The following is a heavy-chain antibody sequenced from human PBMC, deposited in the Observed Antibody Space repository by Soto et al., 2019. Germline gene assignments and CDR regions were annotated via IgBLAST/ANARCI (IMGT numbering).Heavy chain of an antibody. CDR2: IYYSGST. D-gene: IGHD4-17*01. J-gene: IGHJ4*02. CDR1: GGSISSSSYY. Sequence: TSETLSLTCTVSGGSISSSSYYWGWIRQPPGKGLEWIGSIYYSGSTYYNPSLKSRVTISVDTSKNQFSLKLSSVTAADTAVYYCASDYGDYVSYWGQGTLVTVSS. CDR3: ASDYGDYVSY. V-gene: IGHV4-39*01.